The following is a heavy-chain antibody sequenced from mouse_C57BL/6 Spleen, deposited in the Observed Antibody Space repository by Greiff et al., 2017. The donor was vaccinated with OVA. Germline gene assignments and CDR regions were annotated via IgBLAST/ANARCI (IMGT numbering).Heavy chain of an antibody. CDR3: ARPPYDGYHYAMDY. CDR2: ISSGSSTI. Sequence: EVKVVESGGGLVKPGGSLKLSCAASGFTFSDYGMHWVRQAPEKGLEWVAYISSGSSTIYYADTVKGRFTISRDNAKNTLFLQMTSLRSEDTAMYYCARPPYDGYHYAMDYWGQGTSVTVSS. J-gene: IGHJ4*01. D-gene: IGHD2-3*01. V-gene: IGHV5-17*01. CDR1: GFTFSDYG.